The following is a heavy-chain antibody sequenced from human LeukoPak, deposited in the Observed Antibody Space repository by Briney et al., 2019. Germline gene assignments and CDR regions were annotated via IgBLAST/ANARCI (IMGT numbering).Heavy chain of an antibody. CDR2: IYHIGST. CDR3: ARFYYYDTTGYPYYYMDV. CDR1: GYSINSDYY. J-gene: IGHJ6*03. D-gene: IGHD3-22*01. V-gene: IGHV4-38-2*01. Sequence: PSETLSLTCAVSGYSINSDYYWGWIRQSPDKGLEWIGIIYHIGSTYYNPSLKSRFTISVDTSKNQFSLKVTSVTAADTAVYYCARFYYYDTTGYPYYYMDVWGKGTTVTVSS.